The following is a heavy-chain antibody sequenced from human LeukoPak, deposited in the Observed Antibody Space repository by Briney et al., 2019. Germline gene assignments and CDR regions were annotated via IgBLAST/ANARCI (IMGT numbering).Heavy chain of an antibody. J-gene: IGHJ4*02. CDR1: GESFSGFY. CDR3: ARISTVNHNFDY. CDR2: INHSGNT. D-gene: IGHD4-11*01. Sequence: SETLSLTCAVYGESFSGFYWNWIRQSPGKGLEWLGEINHSGNTNYNPSLENRVTVLADTSKNQFSLKLTSVTAADTAVYYCARISTVNHNFDYWGRGILVTVSS. V-gene: IGHV4-34*01.